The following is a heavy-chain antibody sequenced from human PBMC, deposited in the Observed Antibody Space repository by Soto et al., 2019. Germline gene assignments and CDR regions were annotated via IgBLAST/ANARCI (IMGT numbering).Heavy chain of an antibody. J-gene: IGHJ4*02. CDR2: ISAYNGNT. CDR3: ARNSVVVPAALPIFDY. Sequence: ASVKVSCKASGYTFTSYGISWVRQAPGQGLEWMGWISAYNGNTNYAQKLQGRVTMTTDTSTSTAYMELRSLRSDDTAVYYCARNSVVVPAALPIFDYWGQGTLVTVSS. V-gene: IGHV1-18*01. CDR1: GYTFTSYG. D-gene: IGHD2-2*01.